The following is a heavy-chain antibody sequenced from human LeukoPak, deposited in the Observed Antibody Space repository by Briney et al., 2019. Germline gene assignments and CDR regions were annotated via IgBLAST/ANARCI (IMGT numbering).Heavy chain of an antibody. J-gene: IGHJ5*02. CDR1: GDSMSSYF. D-gene: IGHD5-12*01. Sequence: SETLSLTCTVSGDSMSSYFWTWVRQFPGKGLEWVGYIYQTTTTYNPSLKGRVTISADMSQNQLSLKVTSVTAADTAVYYCARTIYSGYVPVNWFDPWGQGTLVTVSS. V-gene: IGHV4-59*01. CDR2: IYQTTT. CDR3: ARTIYSGYVPVNWFDP.